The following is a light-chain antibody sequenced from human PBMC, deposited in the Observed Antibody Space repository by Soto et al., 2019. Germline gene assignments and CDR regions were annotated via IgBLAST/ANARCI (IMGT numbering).Light chain of an antibody. J-gene: IGLJ3*02. CDR1: SSDVDVYNY. Sequence: QSALTQPPSASGSPGQSVTISCTGTSSDVDVYNYVSWFQQHPGKAPKLIIYEVSKRPSGVPDRFSGSKSGNTASLTVSGLQAEDEADYYCSSYAGSDIWVFGGGTTLTVL. V-gene: IGLV2-8*01. CDR2: EVS. CDR3: SSYAGSDIWV.